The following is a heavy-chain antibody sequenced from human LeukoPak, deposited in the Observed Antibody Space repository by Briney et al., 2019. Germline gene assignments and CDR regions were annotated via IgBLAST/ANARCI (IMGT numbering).Heavy chain of an antibody. Sequence: ASVKVSCKASGGTFSSYAVSWVRQAPGQGLEWMGGIIPIFGTANYAQNFQGRVTITADESTTTAYLELSGLRSEDTAVYYCAKEHGGSSWYEDAFDIWGQGTMVTVSS. V-gene: IGHV1-69*13. D-gene: IGHD6-13*01. CDR3: AKEHGGSSWYEDAFDI. CDR2: IIPIFGTA. J-gene: IGHJ3*02. CDR1: GGTFSSYA.